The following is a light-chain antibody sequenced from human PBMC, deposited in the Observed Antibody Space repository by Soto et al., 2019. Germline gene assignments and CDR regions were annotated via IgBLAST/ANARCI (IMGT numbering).Light chain of an antibody. CDR3: SSYTTSAPFIL. J-gene: IGLJ2*01. CDR2: EVS. Sequence: QSALTQPASVSGSPGQSITISCTGTSSDIGNYDFVSWYQQVPGTAPKAMIYEVSSRPSGVSNRFSGSKSSNTASLTISGVQAEDEDYYYCSSYTTSAPFILFGGGTKLTVL. CDR1: SSDIGNYDF. V-gene: IGLV2-14*01.